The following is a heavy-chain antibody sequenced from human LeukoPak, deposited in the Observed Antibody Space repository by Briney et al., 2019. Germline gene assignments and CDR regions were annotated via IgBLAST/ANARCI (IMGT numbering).Heavy chain of an antibody. CDR2: ISGSGGST. Sequence: GGSLRLSCTASGFSFSNYAMSWVRQAPGKGLEWVSAISGSGGSTYYADSVKGRFTISRDNSKNTLYLQMNSLRAEDTAVYYCAKAFKYYYYGMDVWGQGTTVTVSS. CDR1: GFSFSNYA. CDR3: AKAFKYYYYGMDV. J-gene: IGHJ6*02. V-gene: IGHV3-23*01.